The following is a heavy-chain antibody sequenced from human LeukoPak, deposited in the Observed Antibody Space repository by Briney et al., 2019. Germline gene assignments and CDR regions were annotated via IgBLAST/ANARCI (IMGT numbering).Heavy chain of an antibody. Sequence: ASVKVSCKVSGYTLTELSMHWVRLAPGKGLEWMGGFDPEDGETIYAQKFQGRVTMTEDTSTDTAYMELSSLRSEDTAVYYCATTRGVVVITAFDYWGQGTLVTVSS. V-gene: IGHV1-24*01. CDR3: ATTRGVVVITAFDY. CDR1: GYTLTELS. D-gene: IGHD3-22*01. J-gene: IGHJ4*02. CDR2: FDPEDGET.